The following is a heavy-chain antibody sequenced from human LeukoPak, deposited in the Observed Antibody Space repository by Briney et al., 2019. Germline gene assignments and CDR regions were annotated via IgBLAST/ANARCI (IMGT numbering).Heavy chain of an antibody. V-gene: IGHV3-48*01. CDR1: GFTFSSYS. Sequence: GRSLRLSCAASGFTFSSYSMNWVRQAPGKGLEWVSYISSSSSTIYYADSVKGRFTISRDNAKNSLYLQMNSLRAEDTAVYYCARVQYQLLSVGYFDYWGQGTLVTVSS. CDR2: ISSSSSTI. D-gene: IGHD2-2*01. J-gene: IGHJ4*02. CDR3: ARVQYQLLSVGYFDY.